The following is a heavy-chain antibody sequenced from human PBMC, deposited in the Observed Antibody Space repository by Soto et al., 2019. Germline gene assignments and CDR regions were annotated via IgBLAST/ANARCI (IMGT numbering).Heavy chain of an antibody. J-gene: IGHJ4*02. CDR3: ARVTRGDFDY. D-gene: IGHD3-10*01. CDR2: IYYSGST. Sequence: SETLSLTCTVSGGSISSYYWSWIRQPPGKGLEWIGYIYYSGSTNYNPSLKSRVTISVDTSKNQFSLKLSSVTAADTAVYYCARVTRGDFDYWGQGTLVTVSS. CDR1: GGSISSYY. V-gene: IGHV4-59*01.